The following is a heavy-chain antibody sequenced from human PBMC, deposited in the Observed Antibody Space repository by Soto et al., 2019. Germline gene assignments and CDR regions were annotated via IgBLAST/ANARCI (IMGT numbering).Heavy chain of an antibody. CDR1: GFTFSSYG. Sequence: QVQLVESGGGVVQPGRSLRLSCAASGFTFSSYGMHWVRQAPGKGLEWVAVISYDGSNKYYADSVKGRFTISRDNSKNKLYLQMNSLRAEDTALYYCAKDRDISGWYYFGYWGQGTLVTVSS. CDR3: AKDRDISGWYYFGY. CDR2: ISYDGSNK. J-gene: IGHJ4*02. D-gene: IGHD6-19*01. V-gene: IGHV3-30*18.